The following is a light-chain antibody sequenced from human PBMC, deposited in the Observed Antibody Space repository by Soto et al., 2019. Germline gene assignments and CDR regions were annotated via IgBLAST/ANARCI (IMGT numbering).Light chain of an antibody. J-gene: IGKJ4*01. CDR1: QSVSSY. Sequence: EIVLTQSPATLSLSPGERATLSCRASQSVSSYLAWYQQKPGQAPRLLMYDASNRATGIPARFSGSGSGTDFTLTISSLAHEDFAVYYCQQRSNCPLTFGGGTKVEIK. V-gene: IGKV3-11*01. CDR2: DAS. CDR3: QQRSNCPLT.